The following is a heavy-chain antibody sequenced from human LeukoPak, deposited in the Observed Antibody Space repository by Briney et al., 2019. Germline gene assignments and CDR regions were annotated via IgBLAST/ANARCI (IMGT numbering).Heavy chain of an antibody. CDR2: ISAYNGNT. V-gene: IGHV1-18*01. Sequence: ASVKVSCKASGYTFTSYGISWVRQAPGQGLEWMGWISAYNGNTNYAQKLQGRVTMTTDTSTSTAYMELRSLRSDDTAVYYCARGTNYYDSSGYYYCDYWGQGTLSPSPQ. D-gene: IGHD3-22*01. CDR1: GYTFTSYG. J-gene: IGHJ4*02. CDR3: ARGTNYYDSSGYYYCDY.